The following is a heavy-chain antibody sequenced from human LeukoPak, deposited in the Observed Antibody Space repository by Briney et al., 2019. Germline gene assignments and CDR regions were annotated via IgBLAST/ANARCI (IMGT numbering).Heavy chain of an antibody. CDR1: GSTFNNAW. V-gene: IGHV3-7*01. CDR3: ARGSNYYGSGSYTYYYYMDV. J-gene: IGHJ6*03. CDR2: INQGGSEL. D-gene: IGHD3-10*01. Sequence: GGSLRLSCAASGSTFNNAWMSWVRQAPGKGLEWVANINQGGSELYYVDSVKGRFTISRDNAKNSLYLQMNSLRAEDTAVYYCARGSNYYGSGSYTYYYYMDVWGKGTTVTVSS.